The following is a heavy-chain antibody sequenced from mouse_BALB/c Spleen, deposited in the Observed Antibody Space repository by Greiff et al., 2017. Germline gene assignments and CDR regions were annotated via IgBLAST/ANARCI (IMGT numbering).Heavy chain of an antibody. D-gene: IGHD1-1*01. CDR1: GYTFTSYV. CDR2: INPYNDGT. J-gene: IGHJ4*01. V-gene: IGHV1-14*01. Sequence: VQLKQSGPELVKPGASVKMSCKASGYTFTSYVMHWVKQKPGQGLEWIGYINPYNDGTKYNEKFKGKATLTSDKSSSTAYMELSSLTSEDSAVYYCARKKAYYYGSSYDAMDDWGQGTSVTVSS. CDR3: ARKKAYYYGSSYDAMDD.